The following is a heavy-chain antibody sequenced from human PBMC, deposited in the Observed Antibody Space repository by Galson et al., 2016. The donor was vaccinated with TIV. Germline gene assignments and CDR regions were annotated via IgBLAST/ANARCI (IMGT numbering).Heavy chain of an antibody. CDR1: GGSISNYY. CDR3: ASGQWVAEAEY. Sequence: SETLSLTCNVSGGSISNYYWSWIRQPAGKGLEWIGRIYNSGATNYHPSLKSRVIMSIDTSKKQLSLKLRSATAADTAIYYCASGQWVAEAEYWGQGTVVTVSS. CDR2: IYNSGAT. V-gene: IGHV4-4*07. D-gene: IGHD6-19*01. J-gene: IGHJ4*02.